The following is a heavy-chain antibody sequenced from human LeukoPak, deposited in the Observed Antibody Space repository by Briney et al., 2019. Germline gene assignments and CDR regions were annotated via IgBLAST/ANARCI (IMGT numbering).Heavy chain of an antibody. CDR2: VYTSGRT. D-gene: IGHD3-22*01. J-gene: IGHJ3*02. V-gene: IGHV4-61*02. CDR1: GGSFSGGHYY. Sequence: PSETVSLTCTVSGGSFSGGHYYWSWLGQPAGMGLKWLGRVYTSGRTNSNPSLKSRVTISADTSKNQFSLKLNSVTAADTAVYYCAGTRHHYCYGSSGYYGNAFDIWGQGTMVTVSS. CDR3: AGTRHHYCYGSSGYYGNAFDI.